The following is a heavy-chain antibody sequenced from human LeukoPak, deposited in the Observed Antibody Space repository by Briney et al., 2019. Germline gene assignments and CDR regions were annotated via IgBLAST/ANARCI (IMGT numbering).Heavy chain of an antibody. J-gene: IGHJ5*02. D-gene: IGHD5-12*01. CDR2: INSDGSST. CDR3: VRESYSRFDP. CDR1: GFTFSTYW. V-gene: IGHV3-74*01. Sequence: PGGSLRLSCAASGFTFSTYWMHWVRQAPGKGLVWVSHINSDGSSTNYADSVKGRFTISRDNAKNTVYLQMSSLRVEDTAVYYCVRESYSRFDPWAREPWSPSPQ.